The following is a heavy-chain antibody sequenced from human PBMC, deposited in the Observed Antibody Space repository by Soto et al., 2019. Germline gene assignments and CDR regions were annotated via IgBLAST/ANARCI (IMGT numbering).Heavy chain of an antibody. J-gene: IGHJ3*01. CDR1: GFTFSDTL. CDR2: INPANGNT. Sequence: QVQLVQSGAEVKKPGASVKISCQASGFTFSDTLINWVRQGPGQRLEWMGWINPANGNTRYSESFQGRVSISSLSSASTGYVALSDLTSEDTAVYYCARDILNVGTRANDAFDVWGQGTLINVSS. V-gene: IGHV1-3*01. D-gene: IGHD1-1*01. CDR3: ARDILNVGTRANDAFDV.